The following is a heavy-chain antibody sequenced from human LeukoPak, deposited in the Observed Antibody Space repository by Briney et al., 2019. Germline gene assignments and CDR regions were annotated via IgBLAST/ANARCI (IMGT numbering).Heavy chain of an antibody. J-gene: IGHJ4*02. CDR3: AKDDRWLQFCC. CDR1: GFTFSSYG. V-gene: IGHV3-30*18. D-gene: IGHD5-24*01. Sequence: GRSLRLSCAASGFTFSSYGMHWVRQAPGKGLEWVAVISYDGSNKYYADSVKGRLTISRDNSKNTLYLQMNSLRAEDTAVYYCAKDDRWLQFCCWGQGTLVTVSA. CDR2: ISYDGSNK.